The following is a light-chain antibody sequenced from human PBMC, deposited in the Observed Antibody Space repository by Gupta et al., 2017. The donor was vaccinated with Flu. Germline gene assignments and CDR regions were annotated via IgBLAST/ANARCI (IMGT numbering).Light chain of an antibody. J-gene: IGLJ1*01. CDR2: TSD. CDR3: AAWDDSRSGYV. V-gene: IGLV1-47*01. Sequence: ISCSGSRSNIGSNVVYWYQQVPGRAPKLVIHTSDQRPSGVPDRFSGSKSGTSASLAISGLRSEDEADYYCAAWDDSRSGYVFASGTKVTVL. CDR1: RSNIGSNV.